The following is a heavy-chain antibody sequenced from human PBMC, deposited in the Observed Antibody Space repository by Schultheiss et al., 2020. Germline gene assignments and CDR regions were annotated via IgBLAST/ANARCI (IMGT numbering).Heavy chain of an antibody. V-gene: IGHV3-30*12. Sequence: GGSLRLSCAASGFTFSSYGMHWVRQAPGKGLEWVAVISYDGSNKYYADSVKGRFTISRDNSKNTLYLQMNSLRAEDTAVYYCAKDITMIAGWFDPWGQGTLVTVSS. CDR1: GFTFSSYG. D-gene: IGHD3-22*01. CDR3: AKDITMIAGWFDP. CDR2: ISYDGSNK. J-gene: IGHJ5*02.